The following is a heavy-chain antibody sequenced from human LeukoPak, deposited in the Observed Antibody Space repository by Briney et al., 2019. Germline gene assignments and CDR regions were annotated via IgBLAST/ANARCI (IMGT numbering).Heavy chain of an antibody. D-gene: IGHD2-15*01. Sequence: GASVKVSCKASGYIFTGYYMQWVRQAPGQGLEWMGWINPNSGGTNYAQKFQGRVTMTRDTSISTAYMELSRLRSDDTAVYYCARDHCSGGSCYFDYWGQGTLVTVSS. CDR2: INPNSGGT. CDR3: ARDHCSGGSCYFDY. V-gene: IGHV1-2*02. J-gene: IGHJ4*02. CDR1: GYIFTGYY.